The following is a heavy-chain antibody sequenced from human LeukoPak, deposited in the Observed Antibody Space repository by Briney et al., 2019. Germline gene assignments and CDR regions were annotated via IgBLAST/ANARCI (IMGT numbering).Heavy chain of an antibody. CDR1: GGSISSYY. Sequence: PSETLSLTCTVSGGSISSYYWSWIRQPPGKGLEWIGYIYYSGSTNYNPSLKSRVTISVDTSKNQFSQKLSSVTAADTAVYYCARHGRFGEPRQWGQGTLVTVSS. D-gene: IGHD3-10*01. CDR2: IYYSGST. CDR3: ARHGRFGEPRQ. V-gene: IGHV4-59*08. J-gene: IGHJ4*02.